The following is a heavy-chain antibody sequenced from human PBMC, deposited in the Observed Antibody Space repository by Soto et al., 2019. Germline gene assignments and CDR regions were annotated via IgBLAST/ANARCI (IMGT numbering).Heavy chain of an antibody. D-gene: IGHD4-17*01. V-gene: IGHV3-30-3*01. CDR3: ARDYGDYDFLDY. Sequence: QVQLVESGGGVVQPGRSLRLSCVASGFTFSRYAIHWVRQAPGKGLEWVAVISYDGSEKYYADSVKGRFTISRDNSKNTLYLHMNSLSPDDTAVYYCARDYGDYDFLDYWGQGTLVTVSS. CDR1: GFTFSRYA. J-gene: IGHJ4*02. CDR2: ISYDGSEK.